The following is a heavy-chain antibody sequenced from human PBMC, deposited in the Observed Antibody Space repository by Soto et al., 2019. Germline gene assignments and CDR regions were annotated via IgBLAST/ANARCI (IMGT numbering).Heavy chain of an antibody. J-gene: IGHJ3*02. CDR2: ISYDGSNK. CDR3: AREAYYGDYLGDYAFDI. D-gene: IGHD4-17*01. CDR1: GFTFSSYA. Sequence: GGSLRLSCAASGFTFSSYAMHWVRQAPGKGLEWVAVISYDGSNKYYADSVKGRFTISRDNSKNTLYLQMNSLRAEDTAVYYCAREAYYGDYLGDYAFDIWGQGTMVTVSS. V-gene: IGHV3-30-3*01.